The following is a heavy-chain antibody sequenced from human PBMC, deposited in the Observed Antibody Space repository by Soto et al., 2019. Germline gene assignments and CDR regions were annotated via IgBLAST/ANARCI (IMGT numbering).Heavy chain of an antibody. V-gene: IGHV4-31*03. Sequence: SETLSLTCTVSGGSISSGGYYWSWIRQHPGKGLEWIGYIYYSGSTYYNPSLKSRVTISVDTSKNQFSLKLSSVTAADTAVYYCARGARQLVAYYFDYWGQGTLVTVSS. J-gene: IGHJ4*02. CDR3: ARGARQLVAYYFDY. D-gene: IGHD6-6*01. CDR1: GGSISSGGYY. CDR2: IYYSGST.